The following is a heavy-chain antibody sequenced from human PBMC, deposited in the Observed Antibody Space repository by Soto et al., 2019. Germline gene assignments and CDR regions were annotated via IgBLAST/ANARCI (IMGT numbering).Heavy chain of an antibody. CDR2: IIPIFGTA. CDR1: GGTFSSYA. CDR3: ARFSVGYCSSTSCYSYGMDV. J-gene: IGHJ6*02. D-gene: IGHD2-2*01. Sequence: QVQLVQSGAEVKKPGSSVKVSCKASGGTFSSYAISWVRQAPGQGLEWMGGIIPIFGTANYAQKFQGRVTITADESTSTAYMELSSLRSEDTAVYYCARFSVGYCSSTSCYSYGMDVLGQGTTVTVSS. V-gene: IGHV1-69*01.